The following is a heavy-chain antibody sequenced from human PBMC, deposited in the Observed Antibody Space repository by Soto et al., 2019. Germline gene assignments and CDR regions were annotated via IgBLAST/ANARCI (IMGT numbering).Heavy chain of an antibody. J-gene: IGHJ5*02. Sequence: GGSLRLSCAASGFTFSSYSMNWVRQAPGKGLEWVSSISSSSSYIYYADSVKGRFTISRDNAKNSLYLQMNSLRAEDTAVYYCARDSGGSYYESWFDPWGQGTLVTVSS. D-gene: IGHD1-26*01. V-gene: IGHV3-21*01. CDR3: ARDSGGSYYESWFDP. CDR2: ISSSSSYI. CDR1: GFTFSSYS.